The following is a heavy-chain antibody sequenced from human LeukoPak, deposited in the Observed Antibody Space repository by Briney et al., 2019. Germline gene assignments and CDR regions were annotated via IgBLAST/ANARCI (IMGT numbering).Heavy chain of an antibody. CDR3: ARDRIVVVVAATPGWFDP. V-gene: IGHV1-18*01. CDR2: ISTYNGNT. CDR1: GYTFTTYG. J-gene: IGHJ5*02. D-gene: IGHD2-15*01. Sequence: ASVTVSCKASGYTFTTYGISWVRQAPGQGLEWMGWISTYNGNTNYAQKLQGRVTMTTDTSTSTAYMELRSLRSDDTAVYYCARDRIVVVVAATPGWFDPWGQGTLVTVSS.